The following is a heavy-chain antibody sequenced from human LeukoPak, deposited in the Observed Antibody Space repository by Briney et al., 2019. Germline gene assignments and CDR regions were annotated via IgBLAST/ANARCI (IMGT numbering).Heavy chain of an antibody. J-gene: IGHJ6*03. D-gene: IGHD3/OR15-3a*01. V-gene: IGHV1-8*01. CDR2: MNPNSGNT. CDR3: ARALSWTTDSYYYMDV. CDR1: GYTFTSYD. Sequence: GASVKVSCKASGYTFTSYDINWVRQATGQGLEWMGWMNPNSGNTGYAQKFLGRVTMTKNTSITTAYMELSSLRSEDTAVYYCARALSWTTDSYYYMDVWGKGTTVTVSS.